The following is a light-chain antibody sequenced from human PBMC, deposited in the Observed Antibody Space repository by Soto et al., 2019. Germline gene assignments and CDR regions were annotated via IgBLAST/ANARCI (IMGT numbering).Light chain of an antibody. CDR1: SSNIGAGYD. CDR2: GNS. V-gene: IGLV1-40*01. J-gene: IGLJ2*01. Sequence: QSVLTQPPSVSGARGQRVTISCTGSSSNIGAGYDVHWYQQLPGTAPKPLIYGNSNRPSGVPDRFSGSKSGTSASLAITGLQAEDEADYYCQSYDSSLSGSVVFGGGTKLTVL. CDR3: QSYDSSLSGSVV.